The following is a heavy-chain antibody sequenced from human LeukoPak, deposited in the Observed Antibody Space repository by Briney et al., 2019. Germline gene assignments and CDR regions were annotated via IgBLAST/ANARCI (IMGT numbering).Heavy chain of an antibody. CDR1: GFSLSTSAMC. J-gene: IGHJ3*02. Sequence: SGPALVKPTQILTLTCTFSGFSLSTSAMCVSWIRQPPGKALEWLARIDWDDDKYYSTSLKTRLTISKDTSKNQVVLTMTNMDPVDTATYSGARIMFRGVTHAFDIGGKGTMVTVSS. D-gene: IGHD3-10*01. CDR3: ARIMFRGVTHAFDI. CDR2: IDWDDDK. V-gene: IGHV2-70*11.